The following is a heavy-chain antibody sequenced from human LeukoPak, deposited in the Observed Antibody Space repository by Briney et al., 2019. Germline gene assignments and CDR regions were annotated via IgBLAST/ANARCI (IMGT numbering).Heavy chain of an antibody. CDR3: AREYYYDSSGLLYYFDY. CDR2: IWYDGSNK. Sequence: GGSLRLSCAASGFTFSSYGMHWVRQAPGKGLEWVAVIWYDGSNKYYADSVEGRFTISRDNSKNTLYLQMNSLRAEDTAVYYCAREYYYDSSGLLYYFDYWGQGTLVTVSS. D-gene: IGHD3-22*01. J-gene: IGHJ4*02. V-gene: IGHV3-33*01. CDR1: GFTFSSYG.